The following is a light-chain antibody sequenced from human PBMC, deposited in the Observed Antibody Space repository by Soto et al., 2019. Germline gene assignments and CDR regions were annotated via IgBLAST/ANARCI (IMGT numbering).Light chain of an antibody. CDR2: ADN. J-gene: IGLJ1*01. CDR1: SSNIGSNS. V-gene: IGLV1-51*02. CDR3: ATWDSSLSAFYV. Sequence: QSALTQPPSVSAAPGQEVTISCSGSSSNIGSNSVSWYQQLPGTAPKLLIFADNERPSGIPDRFSGSKSGTSATLGITGLQTGDEADYYCATWDSSLSAFYVFGIGTKVTVL.